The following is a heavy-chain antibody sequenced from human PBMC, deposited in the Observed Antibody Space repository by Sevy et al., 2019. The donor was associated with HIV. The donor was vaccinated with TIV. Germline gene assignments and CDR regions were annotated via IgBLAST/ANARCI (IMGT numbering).Heavy chain of an antibody. Sequence: GGSLRLSCAASGFIFSTYGIHWVRQAPGKGLEWVAVISYDGSETYYADSVRGRFTISRDNSKNTLYLQMNSLRVEDTAIYYCAKMQGGSYNYYRIDVWGQGTTVTVSS. D-gene: IGHD1-26*01. J-gene: IGHJ6*02. V-gene: IGHV3-30*18. CDR2: ISYDGSET. CDR1: GFIFSTYG. CDR3: AKMQGGSYNYYRIDV.